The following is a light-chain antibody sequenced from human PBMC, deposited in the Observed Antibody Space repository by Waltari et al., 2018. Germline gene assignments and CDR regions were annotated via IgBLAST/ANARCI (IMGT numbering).Light chain of an antibody. CDR3: QHYVRLPGT. CDR1: KSVSRA. V-gene: IGKV3-20*01. Sequence: EIELTQSPASLSSSQGERVTLSCRASKSVSRALAWYQQKPGQAPMLLIFGLSNRATAIPDSFTGSGPETDFILTLSRLEPDRFAGYNCQHYVRLPGTFGRGTKVEIK. J-gene: IGKJ1*01. CDR2: GLS.